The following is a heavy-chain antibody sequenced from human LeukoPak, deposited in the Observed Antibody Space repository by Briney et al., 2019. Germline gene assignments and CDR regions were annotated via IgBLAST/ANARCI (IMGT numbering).Heavy chain of an antibody. CDR2: ISSSSSYI. D-gene: IGHD6-13*01. V-gene: IGHV3-21*01. CDR1: GFTFGSYS. CDR3: AREADDSSSWFDY. J-gene: IGHJ4*02. Sequence: GGSLRLSCAASGFTFGSYSMNWVRQAPGKGLEWVSSISSSSSYIYYADSVKGRFTISRDNAKNSLYLQMNSLRAEDTAVYYCAREADDSSSWFDYWGQGTLVTVSS.